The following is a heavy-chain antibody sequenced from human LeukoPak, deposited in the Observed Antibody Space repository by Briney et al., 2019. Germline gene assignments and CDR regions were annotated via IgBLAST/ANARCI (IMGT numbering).Heavy chain of an antibody. Sequence: PGGSPRLSCAASGFTFSSYAMHWVRQAPGKGLEWVAVISYDGSNKYYADSVKGRFTISRDNSKNTLYLQMSSLRAEDTAVYYCARPIYYGDYYFDYWGQGTLVTVSS. V-gene: IGHV3-30*04. CDR3: ARPIYYGDYYFDY. J-gene: IGHJ4*02. CDR1: GFTFSSYA. D-gene: IGHD4-17*01. CDR2: ISYDGSNK.